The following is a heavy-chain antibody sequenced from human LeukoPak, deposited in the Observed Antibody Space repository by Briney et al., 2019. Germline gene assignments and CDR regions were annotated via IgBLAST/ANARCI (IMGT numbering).Heavy chain of an antibody. CDR2: IRISGGLWSSGGT. CDR1: GTSMTNYY. CDR3: ARDSPDGYTLGHYYYNIDV. Sequence: SETLSLTCTVSGTSMTNYYWTWIRQPAGGGLEFIGRIRISGGLWSSGGTNYNPSLSSRMTMSVDTSKNQLSLRLTSVTAADAAVYYCARDSPDGYTLGHYYYNIDVWGKGTTVIVCS. D-gene: IGHD5-18*01. V-gene: IGHV4-4*07. J-gene: IGHJ6*03.